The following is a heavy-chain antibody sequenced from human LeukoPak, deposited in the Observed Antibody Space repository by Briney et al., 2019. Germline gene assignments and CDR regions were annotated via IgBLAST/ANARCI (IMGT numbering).Heavy chain of an antibody. CDR1: EFTFSSFS. V-gene: IGHV3-48*04. CDR2: ISSDSITI. Sequence: GGSLRLSCAASEFTFSSFSMNWVRQAPGKGLEWVSYISSDSITIYYADSLKGRFTISRDNAKNSLYLQMNSLRAEDTAVYYCAREEVQLWNNYYYYMDVWGKGTTVTVSS. D-gene: IGHD5-18*01. CDR3: AREEVQLWNNYYYYMDV. J-gene: IGHJ6*03.